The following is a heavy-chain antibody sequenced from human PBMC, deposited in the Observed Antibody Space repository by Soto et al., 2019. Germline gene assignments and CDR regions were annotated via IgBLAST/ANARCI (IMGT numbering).Heavy chain of an antibody. V-gene: IGHV3-7*04. CDR1: EFNIDNYW. CDR3: ARENYFDY. CDR2: IKPDGSEK. J-gene: IGHJ4*02. Sequence: GGPLRLSCAAAEFNIDNYWRGWVRQTPEKGLEWVANIKPDGSEKYYVDSVKGRFTISRDNAKNSLYLQMNSLRAEDTAVYYCARENYFDYWGQGTLVTVSS.